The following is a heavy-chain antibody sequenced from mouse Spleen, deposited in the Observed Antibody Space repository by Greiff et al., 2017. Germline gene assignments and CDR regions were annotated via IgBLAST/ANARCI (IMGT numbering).Heavy chain of an antibody. V-gene: IGHV5-2*01. CDR2: INSDGGST. CDR3: ARQNGYYGYFDV. CDR1: EYESPSHD. J-gene: IGHJ1*03. Sequence: EVKLMESGGGLVQPGESLKLSCESNEYESPSHDMSWVRKTPEKRLELVAAINSDGGSTYYPDTMERRFIISRDNTKKTLYLQMSSLRSEDTALYYCARQNGYYGYFDVWGTGTTVTVSS. D-gene: IGHD2-2*01.